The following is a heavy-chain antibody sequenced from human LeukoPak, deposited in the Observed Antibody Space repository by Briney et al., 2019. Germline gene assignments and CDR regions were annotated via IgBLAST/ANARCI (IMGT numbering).Heavy chain of an antibody. V-gene: IGHV3-30*04. CDR3: ATYRQVLLPFES. J-gene: IGHJ4*02. CDR1: GFTFSSYA. D-gene: IGHD2-8*02. Sequence: GGSLRLSCAASGFTFSSYAMHWVRQAPGKGLEWVAVISYDGSNKYYADSVKGRFTISRDNSKSTLSLQMNSLRAEDTAIYYCATYRQVLLPFESWGQGTLVTVSS. CDR2: ISYDGSNK.